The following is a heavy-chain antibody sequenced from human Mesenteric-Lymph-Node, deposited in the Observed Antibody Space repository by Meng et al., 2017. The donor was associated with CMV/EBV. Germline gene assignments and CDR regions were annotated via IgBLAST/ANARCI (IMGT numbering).Heavy chain of an antibody. Sequence: FSSYAMTWVRQAPGKGLEWVSAISGSGGSTYYADSVKGRFTISRDNSKNTLYLQMNSLRAEDTAVYYCAKDCPGYSGYDTSRAYFDYWGQGTLVTVSS. D-gene: IGHD5-12*01. J-gene: IGHJ4*02. CDR3: AKDCPGYSGYDTSRAYFDY. V-gene: IGHV3-23*01. CDR2: ISGSGGST. CDR1: FSSYA.